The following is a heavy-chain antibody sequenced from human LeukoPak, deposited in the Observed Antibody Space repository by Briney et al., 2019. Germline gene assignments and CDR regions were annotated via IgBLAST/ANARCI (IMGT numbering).Heavy chain of an antibody. J-gene: IGHJ4*02. V-gene: IGHV1-24*01. CDR2: FDPEDGET. CDR3: ARGRYYYDSSGHPTDY. Sequence: GASVKVSCKVSGYTLTELSMHWVRQAPGKGLEWMGGFDPEDGETIYAQKFQGRVTMTEDTSTDTAYMELSSLRSEDTAVYYCARGRYYYDSSGHPTDYWGQGTLVTVSS. CDR1: GYTLTELS. D-gene: IGHD3-22*01.